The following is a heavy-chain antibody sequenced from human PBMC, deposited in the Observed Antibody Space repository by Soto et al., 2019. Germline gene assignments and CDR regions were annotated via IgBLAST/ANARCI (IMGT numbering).Heavy chain of an antibody. Sequence: QVQLVESGGGVVQPGRSLRLSCAASGFTFSSYAMHWVRQAPGKGLEWVAVISYDGSNKYYADSVKGRFTISRDNSKNTLYLQMNSLRAEDTAVYYCARDPRGYSYGPLGEPYFDYWGQGTLVTVSS. CDR3: ARDPRGYSYGPLGEPYFDY. D-gene: IGHD5-18*01. V-gene: IGHV3-30-3*01. CDR2: ISYDGSNK. J-gene: IGHJ4*02. CDR1: GFTFSSYA.